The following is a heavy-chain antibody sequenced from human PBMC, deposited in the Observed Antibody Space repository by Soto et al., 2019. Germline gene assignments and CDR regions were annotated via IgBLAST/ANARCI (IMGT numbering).Heavy chain of an antibody. CDR3: ATDAESGLKDY. CDR2: ISAYNGNT. Sequence: QVQLVQSGAEVKKPGASVKVSCKASGYTFTSYAISWVRQAPGQGLEWMGWISAYNGNTNYAQKLQGRVTMTTGTATITAYMALRTVRSEHTAVYSGATDAESGLKDYGGQGTLGTV. J-gene: IGHJ4*02. V-gene: IGHV1-18*01. CDR1: GYTFTSYA.